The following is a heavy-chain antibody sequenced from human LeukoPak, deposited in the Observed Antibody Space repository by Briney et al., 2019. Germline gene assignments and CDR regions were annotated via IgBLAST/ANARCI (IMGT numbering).Heavy chain of an antibody. D-gene: IGHD3-16*01. Sequence: SETQSLICTVSGGSITTYYSSWIRQPPGKGLEWIGCIYYSGSTNYNPSLKSRVTISVDTSKNQYSLNLSSVTAADTAVYYCARWGSHTSGRFDYWGQGTLVTVSS. CDR1: GGSITTYY. CDR3: ARWGSHTSGRFDY. CDR2: IYYSGST. V-gene: IGHV4-59*08. J-gene: IGHJ4*02.